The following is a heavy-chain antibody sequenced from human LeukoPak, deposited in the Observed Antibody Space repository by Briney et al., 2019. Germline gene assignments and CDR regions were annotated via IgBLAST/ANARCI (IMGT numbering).Heavy chain of an antibody. V-gene: IGHV4-31*03. J-gene: IGHJ4*02. CDR1: GGSISSGGYY. Sequence: SETLSLTCTVSGGSISSGGYYWSWIRQHPGTGLEWIGYIYYSGSTYYNPSLKSRVTISVDTSKNQFSLKLSSVTAADTAVYYCARLVPAAIYAFDYWGQGTLVTVSS. CDR3: ARLVPAAIYAFDY. D-gene: IGHD2-2*02. CDR2: IYYSGST.